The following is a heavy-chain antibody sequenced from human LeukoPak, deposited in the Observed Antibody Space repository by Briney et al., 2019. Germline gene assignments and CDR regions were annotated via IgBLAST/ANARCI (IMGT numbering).Heavy chain of an antibody. D-gene: IGHD3-22*01. CDR2: IYTSGST. Sequence: PSQTLSLTCTVSGGSISSGSYYWSWIRQPAGKGLEWIGRIYTSGSTNYNPSLKSRVTISVDTSKNQFSLKLSSVTAADTAVYYCARDKGFYDSSGYVAFDIWGQGTMVTVSS. J-gene: IGHJ3*02. V-gene: IGHV4-61*02. CDR1: GGSISSGSYY. CDR3: ARDKGFYDSSGYVAFDI.